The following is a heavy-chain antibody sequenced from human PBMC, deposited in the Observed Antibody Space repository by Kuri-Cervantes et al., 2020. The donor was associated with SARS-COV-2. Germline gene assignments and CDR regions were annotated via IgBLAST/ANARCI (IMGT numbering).Heavy chain of an antibody. CDR3: ARDVLRFLEWLDYYYYYGMDV. D-gene: IGHD3-3*01. CDR2: IIPILAIA. CDR1: GGTLSNYA. Sequence: SVKVSCKASGGTLSNYAISWVRRAPGQGLEWMGRIIPILAIANYAQKFQGRVTITADKSTSTAYMELRSLRSDDTAVYYCARDVLRFLEWLDYYYYYGMDVWGQGTTVTVSS. J-gene: IGHJ6*02. V-gene: IGHV1-69*04.